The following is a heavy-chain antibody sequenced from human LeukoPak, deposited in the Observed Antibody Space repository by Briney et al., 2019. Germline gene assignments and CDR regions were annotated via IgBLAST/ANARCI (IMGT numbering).Heavy chain of an antibody. V-gene: IGHV1-69*05. CDR2: IIPIFGTA. D-gene: IGHD4-17*01. CDR3: ARDLGGGDYGWFDP. Sequence: GASVRVSCKASGGTFSSYAISWVRQAPGQGLEWMGGIIPIFGTANYAQKFQGRVTITRDTSASTAYMELSSLRSEDTAVYYCARDLGGGDYGWFDPWGQGTLVTVSS. CDR1: GGTFSSYA. J-gene: IGHJ5*02.